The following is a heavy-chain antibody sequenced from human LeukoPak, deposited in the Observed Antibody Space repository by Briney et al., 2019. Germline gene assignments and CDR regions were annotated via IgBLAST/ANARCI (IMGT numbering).Heavy chain of an antibody. V-gene: IGHV3-30*02. D-gene: IGHD2/OR15-2a*01. J-gene: IGHJ4*02. CDR1: GFTFGTYG. CDR3: AKDDSGNSLDY. CDR2: TRYDGSNK. Sequence: GGSLRLSCAASGFTFGTYGMRGVRQAPDEGLEWVAFTRYDGSNKDYVDSVKGRFSIYRDNSKNTLYLQMNSLRAEDTALYYCAKDDSGNSLDYWGQGTPVTVSS.